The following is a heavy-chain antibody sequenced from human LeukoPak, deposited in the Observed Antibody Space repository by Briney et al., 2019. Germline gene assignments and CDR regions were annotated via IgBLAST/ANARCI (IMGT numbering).Heavy chain of an antibody. Sequence: GGSLRLSCAASGFTFSSYAMHWVRQAPGKGLEYVSAISSNGGSTYYANSVKGRFTISRDNSKNTLYLQMGSLRAEDMAVYYCARGFSSNPDYRGQGTLVTVSS. CDR3: ARGFSSNPDY. CDR2: ISSNGGST. D-gene: IGHD6-19*01. V-gene: IGHV3-64*01. J-gene: IGHJ4*02. CDR1: GFTFSSYA.